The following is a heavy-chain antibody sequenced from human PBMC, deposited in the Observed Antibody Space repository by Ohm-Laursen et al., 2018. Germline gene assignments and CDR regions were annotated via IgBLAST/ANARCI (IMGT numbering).Heavy chain of an antibody. D-gene: IGHD1-26*01. V-gene: IGHV4-59*08. CDR2: IHYSGNT. CDR3: AGNRLGSSFDN. Sequence: SETLSLTCTVSGNSINTYYWSWIRQPPGKGLEYISWIHYSGNTNYNPSPRSRVTISVDTSKNQISLSLWSVTAADTAIYYCAGNRLGSSFDNWGPGTVVTVSS. J-gene: IGHJ4*02. CDR1: GNSINTYY.